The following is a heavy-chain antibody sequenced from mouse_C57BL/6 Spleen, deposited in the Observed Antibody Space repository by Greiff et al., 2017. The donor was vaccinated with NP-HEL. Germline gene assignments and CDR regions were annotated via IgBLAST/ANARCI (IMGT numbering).Heavy chain of an antibody. J-gene: IGHJ2*01. CDR3: ARSRTGTKDY. CDR1: GYAFSSYW. V-gene: IGHV1-80*01. Sequence: VQRVESGAELVKPGASVKISCKASGYAFSSYWMNWVKQRPGKGLEWIGQIYPGDGDTNYNGKFKGKATLTADKSSSTAYMQLSSLTSEDSAVYFCARSRTGTKDYWGQGTTLTVSS. CDR2: IYPGDGDT. D-gene: IGHD4-1*01.